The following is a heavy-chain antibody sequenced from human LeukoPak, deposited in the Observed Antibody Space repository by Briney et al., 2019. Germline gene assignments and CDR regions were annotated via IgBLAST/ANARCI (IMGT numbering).Heavy chain of an antibody. CDR2: IRYDGSNK. Sequence: GSLRLSCAASGFTFSCYGMHWVRQAPGKGLEWVAFIRYDGSNKYYPDSVKGRFTISRDNSKNTLYLQMNSLRAEDTAVYYCARGPGGATLADYWGQGTLVTVSS. D-gene: IGHD1-26*01. J-gene: IGHJ4*02. V-gene: IGHV3-30*02. CDR1: GFTFSCYG. CDR3: ARGPGGATLADY.